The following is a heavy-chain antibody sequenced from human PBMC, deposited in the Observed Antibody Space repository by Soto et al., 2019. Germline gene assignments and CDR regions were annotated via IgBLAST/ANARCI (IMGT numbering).Heavy chain of an antibody. Sequence: QVQLQESGPGLVKPSETLSLTCTVSGDSSSSYYWSWVRQPPGQGLEWIGSISNSGGTNVNPSLKGRVTLSVDASMNQFSLRLRSVTAADTAVYFCSRVFGAYWYFDYWGRGTLVTVSS. CDR2: ISNSGGT. CDR1: GDSSSSYY. D-gene: IGHD2-8*02. CDR3: SRVFGAYWYFDY. V-gene: IGHV4-59*01. J-gene: IGHJ4*02.